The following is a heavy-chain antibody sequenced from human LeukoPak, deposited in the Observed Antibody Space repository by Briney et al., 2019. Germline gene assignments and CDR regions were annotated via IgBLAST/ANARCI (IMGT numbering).Heavy chain of an antibody. CDR3: ARPTVGATSGFDY. CDR2: IYYSGRT. CDR1: GGSISSISYH. J-gene: IGHJ4*02. Sequence: SETLSLTCTVSGGSISSISYHWGWIRQPPGKGLEWIGCIYYSGRTYYNPSLKSRVSISVDTSKNQFSLKLSSVTAADTAVYYCARPTVGATSGFDYWGQGTLVTVSS. D-gene: IGHD1-26*01. V-gene: IGHV4-39*01.